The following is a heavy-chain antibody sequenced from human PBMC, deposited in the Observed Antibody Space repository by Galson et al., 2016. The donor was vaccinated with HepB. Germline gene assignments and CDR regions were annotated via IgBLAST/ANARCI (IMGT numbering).Heavy chain of an antibody. V-gene: IGHV3-30-3*01. D-gene: IGHD4-17*01. J-gene: IGHJ4*02. CDR1: GFTFSSYA. CDR3: ARVSNSFYGDYFDY. Sequence: SLRLSCAASGFTFSSYAMHWVRQAPGKGLEWVAVISYDGSNKYYADSVKGRFTISRDNSKNTLYLQMNSLRAEDTAVYYCARVSNSFYGDYFDYWGQGTLVTVSS. CDR2: ISYDGSNK.